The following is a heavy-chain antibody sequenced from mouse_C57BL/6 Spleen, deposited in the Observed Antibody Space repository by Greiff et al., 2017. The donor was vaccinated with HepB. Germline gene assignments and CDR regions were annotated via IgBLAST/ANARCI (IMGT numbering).Heavy chain of an antibody. CDR2: IDPEDGDT. J-gene: IGHJ2*01. V-gene: IGHV14-1*01. D-gene: IGHD4-1*01. Sequence: EVQLQQSGAELVRPGASVKLSCTASGFNIKDYYMHWVKQRPEQGLEWIGRIDPEDGDTEYAPKFQGKATMTADTSSNTAYLQLSSLTSEDTAVYYCTSVTGILYYFDYWGQGTTLTVSS. CDR3: TSVTGILYYFDY. CDR1: GFNIKDYY.